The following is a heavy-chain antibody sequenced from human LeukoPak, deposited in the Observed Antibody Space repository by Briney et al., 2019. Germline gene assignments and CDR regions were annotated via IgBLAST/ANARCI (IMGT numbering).Heavy chain of an antibody. CDR1: GFTFSSYG. J-gene: IGHJ4*02. D-gene: IGHD2-2*01. V-gene: IGHV3-30*02. Sequence: GGSLRLSCAASGFTFSSYGMHWVRQAPGKGLEWVAFIRYDGSNKYYADSVEGRFTISRDNSKNTLYLQMNSLRAEDTAVYYCAKDPYVPAAFPHFDYWGQGTLVTVSS. CDR3: AKDPYVPAAFPHFDY. CDR2: IRYDGSNK.